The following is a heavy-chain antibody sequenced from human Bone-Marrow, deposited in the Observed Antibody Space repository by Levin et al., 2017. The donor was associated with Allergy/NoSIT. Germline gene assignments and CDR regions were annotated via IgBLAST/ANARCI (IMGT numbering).Heavy chain of an antibody. CDR2: ISMKSIYT. CDR1: GFTFSDHY. V-gene: IGHV3-11*05. J-gene: IGHJ4*02. D-gene: IGHD3-10*02. CDR3: VREMSGGDY. Sequence: LSLTCAASGFTFSDHYMGWVRQAPGKGLEWISYISMKSIYTNYADSVKGRFTISRDNPKNSLYLQMNSLRADDTAVYFCVREMSGGDYWGQGTLVIVSS.